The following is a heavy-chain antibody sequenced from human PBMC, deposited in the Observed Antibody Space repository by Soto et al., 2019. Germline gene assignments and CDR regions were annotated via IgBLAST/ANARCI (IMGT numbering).Heavy chain of an antibody. Sequence: EVQLVESGGGLVEPGGSLRLSCAASGFAFADAWMSWVRQAPGKGLEWVGLIKSKYDGGTTDFAAPVKGRFTISRDDSQKTLYLQMNSLKTEDTAIYYCTTGSGCRDCWGQGTLVTVSS. V-gene: IGHV3-15*01. CDR3: TTGSGCRDC. J-gene: IGHJ4*02. CDR2: IKSKYDGGTT. D-gene: IGHD6-19*01. CDR1: GFAFADAW.